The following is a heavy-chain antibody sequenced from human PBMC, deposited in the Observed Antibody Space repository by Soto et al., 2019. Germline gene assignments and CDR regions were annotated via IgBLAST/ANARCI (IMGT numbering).Heavy chain of an antibody. CDR3: AAAFLAAEIDF. V-gene: IGHV3-30-3*01. CDR1: GFTFSNCA. D-gene: IGHD6-13*01. Sequence: GGSLRLSCAASGFTFSNCAMHWIRQAPGRGLEWVALISNDGTNKYYADSVKGRLTISRDNSKSILYLQMNSLRAEDTALYYCAAAFLAAEIDFWGHGTLVTVSS. J-gene: IGHJ4*01. CDR2: ISNDGTNK.